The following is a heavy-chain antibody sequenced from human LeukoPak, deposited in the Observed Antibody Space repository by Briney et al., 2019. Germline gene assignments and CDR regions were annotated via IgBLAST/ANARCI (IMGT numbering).Heavy chain of an antibody. CDR2: IYYSGST. CDR1: GGSISSYY. Sequence: SETLSLTCTVSGGSISSYYWSWIRQPPGKGLEWIGFIYYSGSTNYNPSLKSRVTISVDTSKNQFSLKLSSVTAADTAVYYCARDGRTTVTTNYYYGMDVWGQGTTVTVSS. V-gene: IGHV4-59*01. J-gene: IGHJ6*02. D-gene: IGHD4-17*01. CDR3: ARDGRTTVTTNYYYGMDV.